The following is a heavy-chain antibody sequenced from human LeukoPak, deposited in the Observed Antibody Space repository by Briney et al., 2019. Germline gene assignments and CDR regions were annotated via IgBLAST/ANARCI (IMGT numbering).Heavy chain of an antibody. Sequence: GRSLRLSCAASGFTFSSYAMHWVRQAPGKGLEWVAVISYDGSNKYYADSVKGRFTISRDNSKNTLFLQMNSLRAEDTAVYYCARDLYQLLYFDYWGQGTLVTVSS. CDR2: ISYDGSNK. CDR3: ARDLYQLLYFDY. D-gene: IGHD2-2*01. J-gene: IGHJ4*02. CDR1: GFTFSSYA. V-gene: IGHV3-30*04.